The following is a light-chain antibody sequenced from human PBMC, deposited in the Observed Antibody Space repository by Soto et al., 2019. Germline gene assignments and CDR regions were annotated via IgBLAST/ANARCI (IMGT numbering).Light chain of an antibody. CDR3: QSYDSSMSGQGV. CDR2: GNS. CDR1: SSNIGAGYD. Sequence: QSVLTQPPSVSGAPGQRVTISCTGSSSNIGAGYDVHWYQQLPGTAPKLLIYGNSNRPSGVPDRFSGSKSGTSASLAITGLQAEHEADYYCQSYDSSMSGQGVFGTGTQLTVL. J-gene: IGLJ1*01. V-gene: IGLV1-40*01.